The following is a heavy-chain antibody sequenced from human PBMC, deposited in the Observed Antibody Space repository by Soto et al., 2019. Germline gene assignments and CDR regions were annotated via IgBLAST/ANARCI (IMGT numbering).Heavy chain of an antibody. D-gene: IGHD3-16*02. CDR1: GFTFSSYA. CDR2: ISGSGGST. CDR3: AKVYDYIWGSYHIDY. J-gene: IGHJ4*02. Sequence: EVQLLESGGGLVQPGGSLRLSCAASGFTFSSYAMSWVRQAPGKGLEWVSAISGSGGSTYYAGSVKGRFTISRDNSKNTLYLQMNSLRAEDTAVYYCAKVYDYIWGSYHIDYWGQGTLVTVSS. V-gene: IGHV3-23*01.